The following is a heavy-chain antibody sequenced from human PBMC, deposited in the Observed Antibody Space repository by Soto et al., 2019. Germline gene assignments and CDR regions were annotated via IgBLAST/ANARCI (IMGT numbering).Heavy chain of an antibody. J-gene: IGHJ4*02. V-gene: IGHV3-30*03. CDR1: GFTFSSYG. CDR3: GAGQFFSAY. CDR2: ISFDGSNT. Sequence: QVQLVESGGGVVQPGRSLRLSCAASGFTFSSYGMHWVRQAPGKGLEWVALISFDGSNTYYADSVKGRFTISRDNSQNPLYLPMPSLRAEDTSLYYCGAGQFFSAYWGQGALVTVSS. D-gene: IGHD6-13*01.